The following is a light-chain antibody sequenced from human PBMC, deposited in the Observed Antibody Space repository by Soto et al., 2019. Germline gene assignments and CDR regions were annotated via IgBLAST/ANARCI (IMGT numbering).Light chain of an antibody. V-gene: IGKV3-20*01. CDR1: QSVRGN. J-gene: IGKJ1*01. Sequence: EIVMTHSPATLSVSAGETATLSCRASQSVRGNLAWYQQRPGQYPRLLIYGASSRATGIPDRFSGSGSGTDFTLTISRLEPEDFAVYYCQQYGSSGTFGQGTKVDIK. CDR3: QQYGSSGT. CDR2: GAS.